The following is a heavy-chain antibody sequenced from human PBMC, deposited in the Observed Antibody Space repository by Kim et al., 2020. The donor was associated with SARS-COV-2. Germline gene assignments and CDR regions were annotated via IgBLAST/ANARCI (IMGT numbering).Heavy chain of an antibody. CDR1: GYTFTSYA. D-gene: IGHD3-9*01. J-gene: IGHJ5*02. CDR2: INTNTGNP. CDR3: ARDTLPPYDILTGYYNVEGWFDP. Sequence: ASVKVSCKASGYTFTSYARNWVRQAPGQGLEWMGWINTNTGNPTYAQGFTGRFVFSLDTSVSTAYLQISSLKAEDTAVYYCARDTLPPYDILTGYYNVEGWFDPWGQGTLVTVSS. V-gene: IGHV7-4-1*02.